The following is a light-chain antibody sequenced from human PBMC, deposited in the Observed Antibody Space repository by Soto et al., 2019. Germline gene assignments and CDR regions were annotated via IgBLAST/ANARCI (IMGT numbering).Light chain of an antibody. V-gene: IGKV3-20*01. CDR2: DAS. Sequence: EIVLTQSPGTLSLSPGERATLSCRASQSVSSGYLAWYQQKPGQAPRLLIYDASIRATGIPDRFSGSGSGTDFTLTISRLEPEDFAVYYCQQYGSSPITFGQGTRLEIK. CDR1: QSVSSGY. J-gene: IGKJ5*01. CDR3: QQYGSSPIT.